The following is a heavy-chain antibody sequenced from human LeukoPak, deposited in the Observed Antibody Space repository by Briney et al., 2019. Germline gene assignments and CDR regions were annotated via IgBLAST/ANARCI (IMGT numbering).Heavy chain of an antibody. V-gene: IGHV4-4*07. Sequence: SETLSLTCTVSGASISSYYWSWIRQPAGKGLEWIGRIYTSGSTNYNPSLKSRVTMSVDTSKNQFSLKLSSVTAADTAVYYCARERTFGYSSSWSNFDYWGQGTLVTVSS. D-gene: IGHD6-13*01. J-gene: IGHJ4*02. CDR1: GASISSYY. CDR2: IYTSGST. CDR3: ARERTFGYSSSWSNFDY.